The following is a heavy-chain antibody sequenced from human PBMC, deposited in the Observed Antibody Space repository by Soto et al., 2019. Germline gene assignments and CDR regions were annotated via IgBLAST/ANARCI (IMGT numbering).Heavy chain of an antibody. CDR1: GGSISSYY. V-gene: IGHV4-59*01. J-gene: IGHJ4*02. CDR3: ARGALTTYFDY. CDR2: FYYSGST. Sequence: QVQLQESGPGLAKPSETLSLTCAVSGGSISSYYWSWIRQPPGKGLEWIGYFYYSGSTNYNPSLKSRVTISVDTSKNQFSLKLSSVTAADTAVYYCARGALTTYFDYWGQGTLVTVSS.